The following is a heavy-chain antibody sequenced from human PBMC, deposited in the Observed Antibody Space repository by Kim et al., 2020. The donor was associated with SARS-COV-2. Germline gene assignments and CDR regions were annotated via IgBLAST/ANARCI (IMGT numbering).Heavy chain of an antibody. J-gene: IGHJ6*02. CDR2: IKGDGSST. D-gene: IGHD7-27*01. CDR3: AGPGDRAYGMDV. Sequence: GGSLRLSCAASGFTFSAYWMHWVRRSPGKGLVWVSRIKGDGSSTSYADSVKGRFTISRDNAKNTLYLQMNSLRVEDTAVYYCAGPGDRAYGMDVWGQGTTVKVSS. V-gene: IGHV3-74*01. CDR1: GFTFSAYW.